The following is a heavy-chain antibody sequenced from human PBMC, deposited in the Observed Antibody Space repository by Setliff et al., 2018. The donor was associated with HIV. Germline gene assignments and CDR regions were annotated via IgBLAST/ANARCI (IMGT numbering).Heavy chain of an antibody. D-gene: IGHD6-19*01. CDR1: GFIFSDHY. Sequence: LRLSCVVSGFIFSDHYIDWVRQAPGKGLEWIGSMSYSGSTYYNPSLKSRVTISVDTSKKQFSLKLSSVTAADTAVYYCARLNLEQWVQRIDSWGQGTLVTVSS. CDR2: MSYSGST. V-gene: IGHV4-38-2*01. J-gene: IGHJ5*01. CDR3: ARLNLEQWVQRIDS.